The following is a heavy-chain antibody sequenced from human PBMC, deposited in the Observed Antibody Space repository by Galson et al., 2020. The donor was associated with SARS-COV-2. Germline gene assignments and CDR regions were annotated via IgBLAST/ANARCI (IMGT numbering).Heavy chain of an antibody. J-gene: IGHJ4*02. Sequence: GESLKISCAASGFTFSSYWMSWVRQAPGKGLEWVANIKQDGSEKYYVDSVNGRFTISRDNAKNSLYLQMNSLRAEDTAVYYCARGYYYGSGSYLGLYYFDYWGQGTLVTVSS. CDR2: IKQDGSEK. V-gene: IGHV3-7*01. D-gene: IGHD3-10*01. CDR1: GFTFSSYW. CDR3: ARGYYYGSGSYLGLYYFDY.